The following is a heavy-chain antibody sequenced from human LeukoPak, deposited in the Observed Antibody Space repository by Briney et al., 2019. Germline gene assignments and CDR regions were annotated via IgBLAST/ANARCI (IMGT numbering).Heavy chain of an antibody. D-gene: IGHD2-2*01. CDR2: INAGNGNT. J-gene: IGHJ3*02. Sequence: ASVKVSCKASGYTFTSYAMHWVRQAPGQRLEWMGWINAGNGNTKYSQKFQGRVTITRDTSVSTAYMELSSLRSEDTAVYYCARDRYPLGRGTFDIWGQGTTVTVSS. CDR1: GYTFTSYA. V-gene: IGHV1-3*01. CDR3: ARDRYPLGRGTFDI.